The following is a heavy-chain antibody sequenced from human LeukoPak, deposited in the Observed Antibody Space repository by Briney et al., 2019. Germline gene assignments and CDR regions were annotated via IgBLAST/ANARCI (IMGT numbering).Heavy chain of an antibody. CDR1: GGSISSSSYY. Sequence: SETLSLTCTVSGGSISSSSYYWGWIRQPPGKGLEWIGSIHYSGSTNYNPSLKSRVTISVDTSKNQFSLKLSSVTAADTAVYYCARGYCSGGSCYSYYYYNYMDVGGKGTTVTVSS. CDR2: IHYSGST. CDR3: ARGYCSGGSCYSYYYYNYMDV. J-gene: IGHJ6*03. D-gene: IGHD2-15*01. V-gene: IGHV4-39*07.